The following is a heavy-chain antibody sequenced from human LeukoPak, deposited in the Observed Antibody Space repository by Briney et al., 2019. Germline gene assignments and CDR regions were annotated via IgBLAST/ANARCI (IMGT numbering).Heavy chain of an antibody. CDR3: ARIAVTGTGGPFDY. CDR2: ISYDGSEE. CDR1: GFTFSSYR. Sequence: GGSLRLSCAASGFTFSSYRMHWVRQAPGKGLEWLAIISYDGSEEYYADSVKGRFTISRDNSKNTLYMEMNSLRPEDTAVYYCARIAVTGTGGPFDYWGQGTLVTVSS. J-gene: IGHJ4*02. V-gene: IGHV3-30-3*01. D-gene: IGHD6-19*01.